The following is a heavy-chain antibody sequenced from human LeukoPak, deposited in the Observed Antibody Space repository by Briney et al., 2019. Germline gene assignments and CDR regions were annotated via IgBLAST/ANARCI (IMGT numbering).Heavy chain of an antibody. D-gene: IGHD2-2*02. J-gene: IGHJ6*02. V-gene: IGHV3-23*01. CDR2: ISGSGGST. Sequence: QAGGSLRLSCAVSGITVSNYGMSWVRQAPGKGLEWVSAISGSGGSTYYADSVKGRFTISRDNSKNTLYLQMNSLRAEDTAVYYCAKQEKYCSSTSCYNYYYYGMDVWGQGTTVTVSS. CDR3: AKQEKYCSSTSCYNYYYYGMDV. CDR1: GITVSNYG.